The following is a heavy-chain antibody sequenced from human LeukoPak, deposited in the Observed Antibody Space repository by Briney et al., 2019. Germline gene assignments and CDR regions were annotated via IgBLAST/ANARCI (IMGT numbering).Heavy chain of an antibody. J-gene: IGHJ4*02. Sequence: GRSLRLSCAASGFTFSSYAMHWVRQAPGKGLEWVAVISYDGSNKYYADSVKGRFTISRDNSKNTLYLQMNSLRAEDTAVYYCARDLGLWFTGILDYWGQGTLVTVSS. CDR1: GFTFSSYA. V-gene: IGHV3-30-3*01. CDR2: ISYDGSNK. D-gene: IGHD5-18*01. CDR3: ARDLGLWFTGILDY.